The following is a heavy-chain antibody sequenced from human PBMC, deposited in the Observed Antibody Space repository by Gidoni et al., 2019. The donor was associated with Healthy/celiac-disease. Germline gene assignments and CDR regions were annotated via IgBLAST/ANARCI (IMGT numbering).Heavy chain of an antibody. V-gene: IGHV4-34*01. CDR1: GGSFSGYY. CDR3: ARGRLGRYFTRPGGTSNWFDP. J-gene: IGHJ5*02. Sequence: QVQLQQWGAGLLKPSETLSLTCAVYGGSFSGYYWSWIRQPPGKGLEWIGEINHSGSTNYNPSLKSRVTISVDTSKNQFSLKLSSVTAADTAVYYCARGRLGRYFTRPGGTSNWFDPWGQGTLVTVSS. CDR2: INHSGST. D-gene: IGHD1-26*01.